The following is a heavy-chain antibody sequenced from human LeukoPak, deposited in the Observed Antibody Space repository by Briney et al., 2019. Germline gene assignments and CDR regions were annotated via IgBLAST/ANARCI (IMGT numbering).Heavy chain of an antibody. J-gene: IGHJ5*02. CDR2: MNPNSGNT. CDR1: GYTFTSYD. D-gene: IGHD3-10*01. V-gene: IGHV1-8*01. CDR3: ATYFTMVRGVIITGFDP. Sequence: ASVKVSCKASGYTFTSYDINWVRQATGQGLEWMGWMNPNSGNTGYAQKFQGRVTMTEDTSTDTAYMELSSLRSEDTAVYYCATYFTMVRGVIITGFDPWGQGTLVTVSS.